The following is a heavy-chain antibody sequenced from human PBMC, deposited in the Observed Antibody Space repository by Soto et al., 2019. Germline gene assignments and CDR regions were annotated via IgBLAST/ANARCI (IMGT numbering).Heavy chain of an antibody. CDR2: IVVGSGNT. D-gene: IGHD4-4*01. CDR3: AADGYSNYLPDY. J-gene: IGHJ4*02. Sequence: QMQLVQSGPEVKKPGTSVKVSCKASGFTFTSSAVQWVRQARGQRLEWIGWIVVGSGNTNYAQKFQERVTITRDMSTSTAYMELGSLRSEDTAVYYCAADGYSNYLPDYWGQGTLVTVSS. CDR1: GFTFTSSA. V-gene: IGHV1-58*01.